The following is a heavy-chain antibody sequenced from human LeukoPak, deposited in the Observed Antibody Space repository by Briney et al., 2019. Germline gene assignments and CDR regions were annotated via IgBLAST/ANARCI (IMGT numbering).Heavy chain of an antibody. Sequence: SETLSLTCTVSGGSLSSYYWSWLRQPPGKGLEGLGYIYYSGSTNYNPSLKSRVTISVDTSKNQFSLKLSSVTAADTAVYYCAKSAGGYYYYYMDVWGKGTTVTVSS. CDR3: AKSAGGYYYYYMDV. J-gene: IGHJ6*03. CDR1: GGSLSSYY. D-gene: IGHD3-10*01. CDR2: IYYSGST. V-gene: IGHV4-59*01.